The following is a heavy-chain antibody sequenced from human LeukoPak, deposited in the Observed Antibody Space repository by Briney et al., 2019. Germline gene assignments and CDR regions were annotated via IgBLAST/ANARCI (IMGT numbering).Heavy chain of an antibody. J-gene: IGHJ3*02. Sequence: PGGSLRLSCAASGFTFSSYSMNWVRQAPGKGLEWVSYISSSSSTIYYADSVKGRFTISRDNAKNSLYLQMNSLRAEDTALYYCALLGKKRSYDYVWGSYRYLGPIWGQGTMVTVSS. CDR2: ISSSSSTI. CDR3: ALLGKKRSYDYVWGSYRYLGPI. CDR1: GFTFSSYS. V-gene: IGHV3-48*04. D-gene: IGHD3-16*02.